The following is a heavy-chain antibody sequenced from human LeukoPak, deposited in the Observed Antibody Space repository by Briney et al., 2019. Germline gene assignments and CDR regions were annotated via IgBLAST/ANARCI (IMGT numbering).Heavy chain of an antibody. D-gene: IGHD3-10*01. CDR1: GYTFTSYA. J-gene: IGHJ6*02. CDR2: INTNTGNP. V-gene: IGHV7-4-1*01. CDR3: ARKDSVSRGLYYYYYGMDV. Sequence: ASVKVSCKASGYTFTSYAMNWVRQAPGQGLEWMGWINTNTGNPTYAQGFTGRFVFSLDTSVSTAYLQICSLKAEDTAVYYCARKDSVSRGLYYYYYGMDVWGQGTTVTVSS.